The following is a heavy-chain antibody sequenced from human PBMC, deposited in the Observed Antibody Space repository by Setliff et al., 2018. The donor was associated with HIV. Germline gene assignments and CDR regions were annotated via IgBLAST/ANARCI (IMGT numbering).Heavy chain of an antibody. CDR3: AGEGHVATPGSSEFDP. V-gene: IGHV1-46*01. D-gene: IGHD6-13*01. J-gene: IGHJ5*02. Sequence: ASVKVSCKASGYSFSSYYVHWVRQAPGQGLEWMGIVNPRGGKANYAQRFHGRLTVTTDTSTSTVYMELRLLTSDDTAIYYCAGEGHVATPGSSEFDPWGQGTLVTVSS. CDR2: VNPRGGKA. CDR1: GYSFSSYY.